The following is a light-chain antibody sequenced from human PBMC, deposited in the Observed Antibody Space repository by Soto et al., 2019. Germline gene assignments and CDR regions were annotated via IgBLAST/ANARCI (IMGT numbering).Light chain of an antibody. Sequence: DIQMTQSPSSLSASVGDRVTITCRASQSISSYLNWYQQKPGKAPKLLIYAASSLQSGVPSRFSGSGSGTYFTLTISSLQPEDFATYYCQQSYSTPLTFFQGTRLEIK. V-gene: IGKV1-39*01. CDR3: QQSYSTPLT. J-gene: IGKJ5*01. CDR1: QSISSY. CDR2: AAS.